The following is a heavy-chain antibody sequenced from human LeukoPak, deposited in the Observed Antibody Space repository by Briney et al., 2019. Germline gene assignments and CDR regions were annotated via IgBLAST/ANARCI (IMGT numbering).Heavy chain of an antibody. Sequence: SVKVSCKASGGTFSSYAISWVRQAPGQGLEWMGRIIPILGIANYAQKFQGRVTITADKSTSTAYMELSSLRSEDTAVYYCAISGDLFYYYYGMDVWGQGTTVTVSS. J-gene: IGHJ6*02. CDR3: AISGDLFYYYYGMDV. CDR2: IIPILGIA. V-gene: IGHV1-69*04. CDR1: GGTFSSYA. D-gene: IGHD4-17*01.